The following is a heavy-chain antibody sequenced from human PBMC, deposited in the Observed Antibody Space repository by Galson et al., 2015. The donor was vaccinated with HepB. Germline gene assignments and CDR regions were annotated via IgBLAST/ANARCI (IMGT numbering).Heavy chain of an antibody. CDR2: IYPGDSET. J-gene: IGHJ4*02. Sequence: QSGAEVKKPGESLKISCQGSGYSFTSNWIGWVRQMPGKGLEWMGNIYPGDSETRYSPSFQGQVTISADKSTTTAYLQWRSLKASDTAIYYCARRTWRAAAGTGFDDCGQGTLATVSS. D-gene: IGHD6-13*01. CDR3: ARRTWRAAAGTGFDD. V-gene: IGHV5-51*01. CDR1: GYSFTSNW.